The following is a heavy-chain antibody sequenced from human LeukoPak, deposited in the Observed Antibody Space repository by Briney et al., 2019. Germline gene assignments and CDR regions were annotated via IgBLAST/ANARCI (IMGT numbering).Heavy chain of an antibody. J-gene: IGHJ5*02. CDR3: ARRTPGIAAAGATFDP. D-gene: IGHD6-13*01. V-gene: IGHV3-23*01. CDR2: ISGRGATT. CDR1: GFTFSRYE. Sequence: GGSLRLSCAASGFTFSRYEMSWVRQAPGKGLEWVSAISGRGATTFYADSVKGRFTISRDNSKNTLYLQMNSLRAEDTAVYYCARRTPGIAAAGATFDPWGQGTLVTVSS.